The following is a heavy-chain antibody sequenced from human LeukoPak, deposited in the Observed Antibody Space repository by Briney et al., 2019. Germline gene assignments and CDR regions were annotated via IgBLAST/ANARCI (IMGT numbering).Heavy chain of an antibody. CDR1: GFSFSSYA. Sequence: PGGSLRLSCAASGFSFSSYAMSWVRQAPGKGLEWVSAISGSGGSTYYADSVKGRFTISRDNSKNTLYLQMNSLRAEDTAVYYCAKGVAAAGHFDYWGQGTLVTVSS. CDR2: ISGSGGST. V-gene: IGHV3-23*01. CDR3: AKGVAAAGHFDY. D-gene: IGHD6-13*01. J-gene: IGHJ4*02.